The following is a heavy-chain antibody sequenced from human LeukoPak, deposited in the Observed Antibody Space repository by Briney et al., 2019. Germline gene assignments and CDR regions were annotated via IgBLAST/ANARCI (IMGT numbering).Heavy chain of an antibody. Sequence: KISCKASGGTFSSYAISWVRQAPGQGLEWMGGIIPIFGTANYAQKFQGRVTITADKSTSTAYMGLSSLRSEDTAVYYCARASDYYDSSGYPQNAFDIWGQGTMVTVSS. CDR1: GGTFSSYA. V-gene: IGHV1-69*06. CDR2: IIPIFGTA. D-gene: IGHD3-22*01. CDR3: ARASDYYDSSGYPQNAFDI. J-gene: IGHJ3*02.